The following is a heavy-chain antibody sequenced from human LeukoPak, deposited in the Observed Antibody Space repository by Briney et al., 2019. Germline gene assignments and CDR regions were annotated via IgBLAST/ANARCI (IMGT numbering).Heavy chain of an antibody. J-gene: IGHJ2*01. CDR2: IYYDGNT. D-gene: IGHD3-10*01. CDR1: GGSMSSYY. CDR3: ARVGAKLIGVGWYFDL. Sequence: SETLSLTCSVSGGSMSSYYWGWVRQPPGKGLEWIGYIYYDGNTTYNASLKSRVTVSVDTSKNQFSLRLSSVTAADTAVYYCARVGAKLIGVGWYFDLWGRGTLVTVSS. V-gene: IGHV4-59*01.